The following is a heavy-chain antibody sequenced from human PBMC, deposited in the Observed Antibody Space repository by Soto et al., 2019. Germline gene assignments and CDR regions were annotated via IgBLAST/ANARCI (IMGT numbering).Heavy chain of an antibody. Sequence: ASVKVSCKASGYTFTSYDINWVRQATGQGLEWMGWMNPNSGNTGYAQKFQGRVTMTRNTSISTAYMELSSLRSEDTAVYYCARVGQWPLEFAFDIWGQGTMVTVSS. V-gene: IGHV1-8*01. CDR3: ARVGQWPLEFAFDI. D-gene: IGHD6-19*01. CDR1: GYTFTSYD. CDR2: MNPNSGNT. J-gene: IGHJ3*02.